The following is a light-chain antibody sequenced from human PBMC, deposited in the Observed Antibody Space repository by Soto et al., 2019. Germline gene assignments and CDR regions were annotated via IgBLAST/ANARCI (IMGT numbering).Light chain of an antibody. J-gene: IGKJ1*01. CDR3: QQYDNLAT. Sequence: DIQMTQSPSSLSASVGDRVTITCQASQDISNYLNWYQQKPGKAPKLLIYDASNLETGVPSRFSGSGSGADFTVTISSLQPDDIATYYCQQYDNLATFGQGTKVDIK. CDR2: DAS. V-gene: IGKV1-33*01. CDR1: QDISNY.